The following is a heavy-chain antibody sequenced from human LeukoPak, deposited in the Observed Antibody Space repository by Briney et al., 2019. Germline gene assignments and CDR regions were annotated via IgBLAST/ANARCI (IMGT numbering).Heavy chain of an antibody. CDR3: ARSARVEPGTGYYFDS. J-gene: IGHJ4*02. Sequence: SETLSLTCTVSGGSINGYFWSWMRQPAGKGLEWIGRILTNGNTDYNPSLNSRVTMSMDTSRNQFSLKLRSVSAADTAVYYCARSARVEPGTGYYFDSWGRGTLVTVSS. CDR2: ILTNGNT. D-gene: IGHD2-15*01. V-gene: IGHV4-4*07. CDR1: GGSINGYF.